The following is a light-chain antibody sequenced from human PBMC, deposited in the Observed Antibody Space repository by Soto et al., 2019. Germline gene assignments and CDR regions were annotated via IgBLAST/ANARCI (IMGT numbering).Light chain of an antibody. Sequence: QSVLTQPASVSGSPGQSITISCTGTISDVGGYNFVSWYQQYPGKAPKLMICDVSNRPSGVSNRFSGSKSGNPASLTISGLQAEDEADYYCSSFTGSNYVFGTGTKLTVL. CDR2: DVS. V-gene: IGLV2-14*03. J-gene: IGLJ1*01. CDR1: ISDVGGYNF. CDR3: SSFTGSNYV.